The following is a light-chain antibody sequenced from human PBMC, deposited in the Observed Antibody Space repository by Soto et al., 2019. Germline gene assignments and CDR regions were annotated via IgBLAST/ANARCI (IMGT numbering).Light chain of an antibody. V-gene: IGLV7-46*01. CDR1: TGAVTSDHY. J-gene: IGLJ2*01. CDR2: DTS. CDR3: LLSYGGARV. Sequence: QAVVTQEPSLTVSPGGTVTLTCDSSTGAVTSDHYPYWLQQKPGQAPRTLIYDTSNKHSWTPARFSGSLLGGKAALTLSGAQPEDEAEYYCLLSYGGARVFGGGTQLTVL.